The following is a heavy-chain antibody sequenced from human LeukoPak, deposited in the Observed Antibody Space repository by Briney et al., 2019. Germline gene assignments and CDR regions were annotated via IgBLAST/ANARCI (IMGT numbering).Heavy chain of an antibody. Sequence: SETLSLTCTVSSGSISRFYWSWIRQPPGKGLEWIGYVYYSGNTNYNPSLKSRVTISVDTSKMQFSLKLSSVTAADTAVYYCARAGQFISARPITFDYWGQGTLVTVSS. V-gene: IGHV4-59*01. CDR2: VYYSGNT. CDR3: ARAGQFISARPITFDY. D-gene: IGHD6-6*01. J-gene: IGHJ4*02. CDR1: SGSISRFY.